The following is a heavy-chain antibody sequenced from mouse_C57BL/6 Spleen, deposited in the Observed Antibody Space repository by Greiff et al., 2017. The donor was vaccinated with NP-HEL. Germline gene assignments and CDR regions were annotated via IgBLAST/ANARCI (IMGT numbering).Heavy chain of an antibody. V-gene: IGHV1-64*01. CDR3: ARITGTQAWLAY. CDR1: GYTFTSYW. Sequence: QVQLQQSGAELVKPGASVKLSCKASGYTFTSYWMHWVKQRPGQGLEWIGMIHPNSGSTNYNEKFKSKATLTVDKSSSTAYMQLSSLTSEDSAVYYCARITGTQAWLAYWGQGTLVTVSA. CDR2: IHPNSGST. J-gene: IGHJ3*01. D-gene: IGHD4-1*01.